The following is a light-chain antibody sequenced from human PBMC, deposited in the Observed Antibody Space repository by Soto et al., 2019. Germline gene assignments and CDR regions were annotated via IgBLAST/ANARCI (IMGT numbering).Light chain of an antibody. CDR1: QSISSS. CDR3: QQRSNWPPLT. Sequence: EIVLTQSPGTLSLSPGERATLSCRASQSISSSLAWYQQKPGQAPRLLIYDASNRATGIPARFSGSGSGTDFTLTISSLEPEDFAVYYCQQRSNWPPLTFGGGTKVDIK. V-gene: IGKV3-11*01. CDR2: DAS. J-gene: IGKJ4*01.